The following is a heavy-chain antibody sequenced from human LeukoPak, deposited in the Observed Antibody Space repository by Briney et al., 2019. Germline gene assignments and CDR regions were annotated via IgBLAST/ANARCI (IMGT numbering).Heavy chain of an antibody. D-gene: IGHD3-22*01. CDR3: ARTDSSGYYGDY. Sequence: SETLSLTCTVSGDSISSYYWSWIRQPPGKGLEWIGYMYYSGSANYNPSLKSRVTMSVDTSKNQFSLKLSSVTAADTAVYFCARTDSSGYYGDYWGQGTLVTVSS. V-gene: IGHV4-59*01. J-gene: IGHJ4*02. CDR1: GDSISSYY. CDR2: MYYSGSA.